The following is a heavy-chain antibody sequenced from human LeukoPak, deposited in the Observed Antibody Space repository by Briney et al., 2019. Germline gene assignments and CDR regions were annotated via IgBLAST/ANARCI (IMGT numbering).Heavy chain of an antibody. J-gene: IGHJ4*02. CDR3: AKDTTHSYGPDFDY. Sequence: GASVKVSCKASGGTFSSYAISWVRQAPGQGLEWMGGIIPIFGTANYAQKFQGRVTITADKSASTAYMELNSLRAEDTALYYCAKDTTHSYGPDFDYWGQGTLVTVSS. V-gene: IGHV1-69*06. CDR2: IIPIFGTA. D-gene: IGHD5-18*01. CDR1: GGTFSSYA.